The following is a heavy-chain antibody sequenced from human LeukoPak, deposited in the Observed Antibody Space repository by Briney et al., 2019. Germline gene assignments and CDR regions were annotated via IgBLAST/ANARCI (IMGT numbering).Heavy chain of an antibody. J-gene: IGHJ4*02. D-gene: IGHD3-9*01. V-gene: IGHV4-34*01. CDR2: INRSGST. CDR1: GGSFSGYY. CDR3: ARHSRTYYDILTGPYGGYFDY. Sequence: SETLSLTCAVYGGSFSGYYWSWIRQPPGKGLEWIGEINRSGSTNYNPSLKSRVTISVDTSKNQFSLNLSSVTAADTAVYYCARHSRTYYDILTGPYGGYFDYWGQRTLVTVSS.